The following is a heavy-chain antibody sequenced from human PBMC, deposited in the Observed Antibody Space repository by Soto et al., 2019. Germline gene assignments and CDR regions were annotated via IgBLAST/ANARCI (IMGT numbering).Heavy chain of an antibody. CDR1: GFSFSSYW. V-gene: IGHV3-74*02. CDR3: ASDLSGRADV. Sequence: EVQLVESGGVLVRPGGSLSLSCAASGFSFSSYWMHWVRQVPGKGLVWVARMNEDGGTTDYADSVKVRFTISRDNSKNTLYLQMNSLRVEDTAVYYCASDLSGRADVWGQGTPVTVSS. J-gene: IGHJ6*02. D-gene: IGHD3-10*01. CDR2: MNEDGGTT.